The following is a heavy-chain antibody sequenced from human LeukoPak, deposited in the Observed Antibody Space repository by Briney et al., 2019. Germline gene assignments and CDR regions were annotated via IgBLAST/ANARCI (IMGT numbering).Heavy chain of an antibody. J-gene: IGHJ5*02. CDR2: INHSGST. CDR3: AREHYYDSSGYYSDTYNWFDP. V-gene: IGHV4-34*01. Sequence: SETLSLTCAVYGGSFSGYYWSWIRQPPGKGLEWIGEINHSGSTNYNPSLKSRVTISVDTSKNQFPLKLSSVTAADTAVYYCAREHYYDSSGYYSDTYNWFDPWGQGTLVTVSS. D-gene: IGHD3-22*01. CDR1: GGSFSGYY.